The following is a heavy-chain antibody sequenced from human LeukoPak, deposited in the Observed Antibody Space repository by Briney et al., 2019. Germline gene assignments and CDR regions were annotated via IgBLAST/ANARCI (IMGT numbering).Heavy chain of an antibody. CDR3: AKSKFPSGAYYFDS. J-gene: IGHJ4*02. D-gene: IGHD7-27*01. CDR2: ISVSGGTT. Sequence: PGVSLRLSCAASGSTFSSYGMGWVRQAPGKGLEWVSVISVSGGTTYYADSVKGRFTISRDKSKNTLYLQMNSLRAEDTAVYYCAKSKFPSGAYYFDSWGQGTLVTVSS. CDR1: GSTFSSYG. V-gene: IGHV3-23*01.